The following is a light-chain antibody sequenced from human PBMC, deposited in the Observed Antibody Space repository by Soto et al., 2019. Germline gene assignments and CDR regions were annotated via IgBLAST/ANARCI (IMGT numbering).Light chain of an antibody. CDR2: RTS. Sequence: PGESVTLSWKASQSVSSSSLTWYQQKPGQAPRLLMFRTSSRATGFPARFSGSGSGTEFNLTISSLQSEDFGVYYCQQYNNWPRATFGGGTKVDIK. J-gene: IGKJ4*01. V-gene: IGKV3-15*01. CDR3: QQYNNWPRAT. CDR1: QSVSSS.